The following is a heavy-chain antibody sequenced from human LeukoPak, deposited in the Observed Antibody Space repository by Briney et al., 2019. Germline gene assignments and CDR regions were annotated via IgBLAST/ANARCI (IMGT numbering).Heavy chain of an antibody. CDR2: IYFTGTT. CDR1: GGSISSYY. Sequence: PSETLSLTCTVSGGSISSYYWSWIRQYPGKGLEWIGYIYFTGTTHYSPSLKSRLSISVDTSENQFSLRLSAVTAADTAVYYCARGPSRNTFGEDGLDIWGLGTLVTVSS. D-gene: IGHD2-21*01. V-gene: IGHV4-59*06. CDR3: ARGPSRNTFGEDGLDI. J-gene: IGHJ3*02.